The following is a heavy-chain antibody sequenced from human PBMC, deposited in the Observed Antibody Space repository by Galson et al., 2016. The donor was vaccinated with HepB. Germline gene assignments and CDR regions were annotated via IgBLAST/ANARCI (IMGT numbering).Heavy chain of an antibody. CDR2: SWFDGKKE. CDR1: GFPYSYYD. D-gene: IGHD6-19*01. V-gene: IGHV3-33*04. Sequence: SLRLSCAASGFPYSYYDTHWVRQAPGKGLEWVAVSWFDGKKEYYAESVKGRFIISRDNSKNTLFLQMSSLRVEDTATYFWARAKDKQWLGYYYFGMDVLGKGSAVTVSS. CDR3: ARAKDKQWLGYYYFGMDV. J-gene: IGHJ6*04.